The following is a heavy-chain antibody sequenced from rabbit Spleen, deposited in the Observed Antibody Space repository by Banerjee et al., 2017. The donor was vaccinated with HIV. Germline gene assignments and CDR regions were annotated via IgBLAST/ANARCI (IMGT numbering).Heavy chain of an antibody. V-gene: IGHV1S40*01. J-gene: IGHJ4*01. CDR2: VDAGSRGVL. CDR1: GVSFSFNNY. Sequence: VESGGDLVKPGASLTLTCTASGVSFSFNNYMCWVRQAPGKGLEWIGCVDAGSRGVLHYASWAKGRFTVSKTSSTTVTLQLTSLTAADTATYFCARDAAGREDFNLWGPGTLVTVS. D-gene: IGHD4-2*01. CDR3: ARDAAGREDFNL.